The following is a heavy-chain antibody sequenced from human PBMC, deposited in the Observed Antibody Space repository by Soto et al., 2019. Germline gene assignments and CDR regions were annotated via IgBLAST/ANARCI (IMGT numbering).Heavy chain of an antibody. CDR2: TSYDENYK. V-gene: IGHV3-30*04. D-gene: IGHD6-6*01. Sequence: QVQLVESGGGVVQPGRSLRLSCAASGFTFSGYAMHWVRQAPGKGLEWVAATSYDENYKYYADSVKGRFTISRDNSKNTLFLPMNSLRTEATAVYYCARQGGSSGIWYFDYWGQGSLVTVSS. J-gene: IGHJ4*02. CDR3: ARQGGSSGIWYFDY. CDR1: GFTFSGYA.